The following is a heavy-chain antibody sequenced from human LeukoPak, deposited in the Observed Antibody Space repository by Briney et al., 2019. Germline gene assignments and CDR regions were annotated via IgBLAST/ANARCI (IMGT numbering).Heavy chain of an antibody. J-gene: IGHJ4*02. CDR1: GGSISSGDYY. D-gene: IGHD2-2*01. CDR3: ARASPTHRSSTSCYVMVFDY. Sequence: SETLSLTCTVSGGSISSGDYYWSWIRQPPGKGLEWIGYIYYSGSTYYNPSLKSRVTISVDTSKNQFSLKLSSVTAADTAVYYCARASPTHRSSTSCYVMVFDYWGQGTLVTVSS. CDR2: IYYSGST. V-gene: IGHV4-30-4*01.